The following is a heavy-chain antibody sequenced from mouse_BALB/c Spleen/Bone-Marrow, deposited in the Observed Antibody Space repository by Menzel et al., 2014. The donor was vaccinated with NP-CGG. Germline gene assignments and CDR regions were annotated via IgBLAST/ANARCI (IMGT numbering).Heavy chain of an antibody. Sequence: VQLVESGAELAKPGASVKMSCKASGYTFTNYWMHWVKQRPGQGLEWIGYINPSTGYTEYNQKLKDKATLTADKSSSTAYMQLSSLTSEDSAVYYCARIYYYGRDYWGQGTTLTVSS. CDR1: GYTFTNYW. V-gene: IGHV1-7*01. D-gene: IGHD1-1*01. CDR2: INPSTGYT. J-gene: IGHJ2*01. CDR3: ARIYYYGRDY.